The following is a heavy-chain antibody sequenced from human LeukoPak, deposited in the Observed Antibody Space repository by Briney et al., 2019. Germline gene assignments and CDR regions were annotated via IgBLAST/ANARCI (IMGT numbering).Heavy chain of an antibody. D-gene: IGHD5-18*01. J-gene: IGHJ4*02. CDR3: AKERSLNGGYTDGYFDH. V-gene: IGHV3-23*01. CDR1: GFTFNNYA. Sequence: GGSLRLSCIASGFTFNNYAMSWVRQTPGKGLEWVSVISDSGSNTYYADSVKGRFTISRDNSKNTLYLQLNSLRDEDTALYHCAKERSLNGGYTDGYFDHWGQGTLVTVSS. CDR2: ISDSGSNT.